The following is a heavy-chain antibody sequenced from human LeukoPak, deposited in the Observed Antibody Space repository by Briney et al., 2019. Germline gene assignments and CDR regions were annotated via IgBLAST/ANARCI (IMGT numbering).Heavy chain of an antibody. D-gene: IGHD3-22*01. V-gene: IGHV4-61*05. CDR3: ATWGVVVTDAFDI. Sequence: SETLSLTCTVSGGSISSSSYYWGWIRQPPGKGLEWIGYIYYSGSTNYNPSLRSRVTISVDTSKNQFSLKLSSVTAADTAVYYCATWGVVVTDAFDIWGQGTMVTVSS. CDR1: GGSISSSSYY. CDR2: IYYSGST. J-gene: IGHJ3*02.